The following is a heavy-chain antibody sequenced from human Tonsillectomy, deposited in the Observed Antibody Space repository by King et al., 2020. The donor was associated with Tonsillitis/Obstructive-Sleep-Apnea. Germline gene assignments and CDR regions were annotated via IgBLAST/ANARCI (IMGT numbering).Heavy chain of an antibody. Sequence: VQLVESGGGLVQPGGSLRLSCAASGFSFSSYAMSWVRQAPGKGLEWVSAISGSGGSTYYADSVKGRFTISRDNSKNTLYLQMNSLRADHTAVYYWAKTGRELPHEYLQHWGQGTLVTVSS. V-gene: IGHV3-23*04. CDR1: GFSFSSYA. CDR2: ISGSGGST. J-gene: IGHJ1*01. D-gene: IGHD1-26*01. CDR3: AKTGRELPHEYLQH.